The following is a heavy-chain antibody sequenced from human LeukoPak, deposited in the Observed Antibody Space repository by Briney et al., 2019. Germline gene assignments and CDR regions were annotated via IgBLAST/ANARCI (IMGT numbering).Heavy chain of an antibody. J-gene: IGHJ5*02. D-gene: IGHD3-3*01. CDR3: ARGSYDFWSAGHRFDP. CDR1: GGTFSSYA. V-gene: IGHV1-69*05. Sequence: SVKVSCKASGGTFSSYAISWVRQAPGQGLEWMGGIIPIFGTANYAQKFQGRVTITTDESTSTAYMELSSLRSEDTAVYYCARGSYDFWSAGHRFDPWGQGTLVTVSS. CDR2: IIPIFGTA.